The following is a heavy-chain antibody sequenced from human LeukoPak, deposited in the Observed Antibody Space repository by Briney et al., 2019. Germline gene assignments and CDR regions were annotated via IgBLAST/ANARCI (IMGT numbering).Heavy chain of an antibody. CDR3: AEGGSYYTSSWFDP. J-gene: IGHJ5*02. CDR2: INNVGDSS. D-gene: IGHD3-10*01. Sequence: PGGSLRLSCAASTFTFSSYAMSWVRQAQGKGLEWVSAINNVGDSSYYADSAKGRFTISRHNSKNTLYLQMNSLRAEDKAVYYCAEGGSYYTSSWFDPWGQGTLVTVSS. CDR1: TFTFSSYA. V-gene: IGHV3-23*01.